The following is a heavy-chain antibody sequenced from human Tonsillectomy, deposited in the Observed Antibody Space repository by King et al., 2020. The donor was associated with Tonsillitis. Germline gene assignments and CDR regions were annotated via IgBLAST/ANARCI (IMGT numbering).Heavy chain of an antibody. D-gene: IGHD3-10*01. V-gene: IGHV4-34*01. Sequence: VQLQQWGAGLLKPSETLSLTCAVYGGSFSGYYWSWIRQPPGKGLECIGEINHSGSSNYNPSLKSRVTISVDTSKNQFSLQLSSVTAADTAVYYGARGGLLWFGEIIYWGQGTLVTVSS. J-gene: IGHJ4*02. CDR2: INHSGSS. CDR3: ARGGLLWFGEIIY. CDR1: GGSFSGYY.